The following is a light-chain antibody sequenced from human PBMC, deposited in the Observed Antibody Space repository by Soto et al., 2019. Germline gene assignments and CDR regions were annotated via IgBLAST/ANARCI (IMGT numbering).Light chain of an antibody. CDR3: QQYNNWPPWT. Sequence: EIVMTQSPATLSVSPGERATLSCRASQSFSSNLAWYQQKPGQAPRLLIYGASTRATGIPARFSGSGSGTEFTLTISSLQSEDFAVYYCQQYNNWPPWTFGQGPKVDIX. CDR2: GAS. V-gene: IGKV3-15*01. CDR1: QSFSSN. J-gene: IGKJ1*01.